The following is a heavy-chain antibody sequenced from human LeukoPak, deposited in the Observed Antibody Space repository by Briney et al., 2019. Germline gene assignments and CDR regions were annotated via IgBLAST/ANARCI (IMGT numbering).Heavy chain of an antibody. CDR3: ARFSSSSPGYFDY. Sequence: GGPLRLSCVASGFTFGKYWMSWVRQAPGKGLEWVANIKLDGSEKNYVDSVKGRFTISRDNSKNTLYLQMNSLRAEDTAVYYCARFSSSSPGYFDYWGQGTLVTVSS. CDR2: IKLDGSEK. V-gene: IGHV3-7*01. D-gene: IGHD6-6*01. J-gene: IGHJ4*02. CDR1: GFTFGKYW.